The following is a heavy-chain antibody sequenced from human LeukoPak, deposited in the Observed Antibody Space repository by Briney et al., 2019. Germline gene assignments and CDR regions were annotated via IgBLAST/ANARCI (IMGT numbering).Heavy chain of an antibody. V-gene: IGHV3-66*01. Sequence: GGSLRLSCAASGFTVSSNYMSWVRQAPGKGLEWVSVIYSGGSTYYADSVKGRFTISRDNSKNTLYLQMNSLRAEDTAVYYCARGYCSGGSCRSFDYWGQGTLVTVSS. D-gene: IGHD2-15*01. CDR2: IYSGGST. J-gene: IGHJ4*02. CDR3: ARGYCSGGSCRSFDY. CDR1: GFTVSSNY.